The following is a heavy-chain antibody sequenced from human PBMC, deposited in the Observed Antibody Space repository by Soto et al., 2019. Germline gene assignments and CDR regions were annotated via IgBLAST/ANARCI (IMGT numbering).Heavy chain of an antibody. CDR3: ARDRIGIVVVPAVRSGDYYYYGMDV. J-gene: IGHJ6*02. D-gene: IGHD2-2*01. V-gene: IGHV1-2*02. CDR1: GYMFTGYY. Sequence: ASVKVSCKASGYMFTGYYMHWVRQAPGQGLEWMGWINPDSGGTNYDQKFRGRVTMTRDTSISTAYMELSRLRSDDTAVYYCARDRIGIVVVPAVRSGDYYYYGMDVWGQGTTVTVSS. CDR2: INPDSGGT.